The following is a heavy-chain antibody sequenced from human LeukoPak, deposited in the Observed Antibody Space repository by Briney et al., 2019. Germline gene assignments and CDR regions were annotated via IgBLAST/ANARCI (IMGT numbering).Heavy chain of an antibody. CDR2: IYHSGST. J-gene: IGHJ3*02. Sequence: PSETLSLTCAVSGGSISSSNWWSWVRQPPGKGLEWIGGIYHSGSTNYNPSLKSRVTISVDKSKNQFSLKLSSVTAADTAVYYCARAPPGMGVAVAGWDRYAFDIWGQGTMVTVSS. CDR1: GGSISSSNW. V-gene: IGHV4-4*02. D-gene: IGHD6-19*01. CDR3: ARAPPGMGVAVAGWDRYAFDI.